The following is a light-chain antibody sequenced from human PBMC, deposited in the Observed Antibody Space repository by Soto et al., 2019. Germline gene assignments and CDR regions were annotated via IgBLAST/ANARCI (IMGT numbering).Light chain of an antibody. CDR2: WAS. CDR1: QRVFYSPNSKDY. J-gene: IGKJ2*01. Sequence: DIVMTQSPDSLAVSLGERATITCRSSQRVFYSPNSKDYLAWYQLKPGQPPKVLITWASTRESGFPDRFSGSGSGTSFTLTISSLQADDVAVYFCQHYYSFPYTVGQGTKLEIK. CDR3: QHYYSFPYT. V-gene: IGKV4-1*01.